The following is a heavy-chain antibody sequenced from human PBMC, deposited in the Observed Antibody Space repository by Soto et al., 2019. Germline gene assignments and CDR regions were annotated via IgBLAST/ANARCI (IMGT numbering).Heavy chain of an antibody. CDR3: AREHCSGGSCYPGGYYYYGMDV. CDR2: IIPIFGTA. J-gene: IGHJ6*02. CDR1: GGTFSSYA. Sequence: QVQLVQSGAEVKKPGSSVKVSCKASGGTFSSYAISWVRQAPGQGLEWMGGIIPIFGTANYAQKFQGRITITADKSASTDYMEVSSLRSEDTAVYYCAREHCSGGSCYPGGYYYYGMDVWGQGTTVTVSS. V-gene: IGHV1-69*06. D-gene: IGHD2-15*01.